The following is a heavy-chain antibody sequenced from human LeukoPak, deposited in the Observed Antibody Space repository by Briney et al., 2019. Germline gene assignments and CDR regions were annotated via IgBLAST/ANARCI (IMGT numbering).Heavy chain of an antibody. V-gene: IGHV1-2*04. Sequence: ASAKVSCKASGYTFTGYYMHWVRQAPGQGLEWMGWINPNSGGTNYAQKFQGWVTMTRDTSISTAYMELSRLRSDDTAVYYCARSFGAARPGFDYWGQGTLVTVSS. D-gene: IGHD6-6*01. J-gene: IGHJ4*02. CDR2: INPNSGGT. CDR3: ARSFGAARPGFDY. CDR1: GYTFTGYY.